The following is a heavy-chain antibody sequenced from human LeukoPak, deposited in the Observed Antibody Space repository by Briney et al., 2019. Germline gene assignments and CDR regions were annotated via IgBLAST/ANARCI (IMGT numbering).Heavy chain of an antibody. CDR1: GGSISSSSYY. D-gene: IGHD5-18*01. CDR2: IYYSGST. V-gene: IGHV4-39*01. Sequence: ASETLSLTCTVSGGSISSSSYYWGWIRQPPGKGLEWIGSIYYSGSTYYNPSLKSRVTISVDTSKNQFSLKLSSVTAADTAVYYCARAIRGAWIQLWLHSYYYYMDVWGKGTTVTVSS. CDR3: ARAIRGAWIQLWLHSYYYYMDV. J-gene: IGHJ6*03.